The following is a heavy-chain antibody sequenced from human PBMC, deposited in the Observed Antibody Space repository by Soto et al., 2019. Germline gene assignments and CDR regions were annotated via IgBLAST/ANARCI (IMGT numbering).Heavy chain of an antibody. CDR3: ARVVVAASYYYYGMDV. V-gene: IGHV1-69*13. CDR2: IIPIFGTA. CDR1: GGTFSSYA. D-gene: IGHD2-15*01. Sequence: ASVKVSCKAPGGTFSSYAISWVRQAPGQGLEWMGGIIPIFGTANYAQKFQGRVTITADESTSTAYMELSSLRSEDTAVYYCARVVVAASYYYYGMDVWGQGTTVTVSS. J-gene: IGHJ6*02.